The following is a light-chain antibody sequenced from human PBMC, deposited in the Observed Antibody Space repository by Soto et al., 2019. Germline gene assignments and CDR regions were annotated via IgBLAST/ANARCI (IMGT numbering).Light chain of an antibody. J-gene: IGKJ1*01. CDR1: QSVSSSY. V-gene: IGKV3-20*01. CDR2: GAS. CDR3: KQYGSSPT. Sequence: EIVLTQSPGTLSVSPGERATLSCRASQSVSSSYLAWYQQKPGQAPRILIYGASSRATGIQDRFSGSGSGTEFTLTIRRLEPEDFAVYYCKQYGSSPTCGQGTKVDIK.